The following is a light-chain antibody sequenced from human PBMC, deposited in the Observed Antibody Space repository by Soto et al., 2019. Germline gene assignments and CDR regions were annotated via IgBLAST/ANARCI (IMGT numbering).Light chain of an antibody. J-gene: IGKJ1*01. CDR3: QQYNNWPRT. Sequence: EIVMTQSPATLSVSPGERATLSCRASQSVSSNLAWYQQKPGQAPRLLFFGASTRATGTPARFSGSGSGTEFTLTISSLQSEDFAVYYCQQYNNWPRTFGQGTKVEIK. CDR2: GAS. CDR1: QSVSSN. V-gene: IGKV3-15*01.